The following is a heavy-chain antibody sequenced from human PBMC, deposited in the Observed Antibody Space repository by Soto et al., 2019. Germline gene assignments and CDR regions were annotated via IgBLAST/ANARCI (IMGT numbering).Heavy chain of an antibody. V-gene: IGHV1-8*01. CDR3: ARGSGLPAAMQPEANYYYYYMDV. Sequence: ASVKVSCKASGYTFTSYDINWVRQATGQGLEWMGWMNPNSGNTGYAQKFQGRVTMTRNTSISTAYMELSSLRSEDTAVYYCARGSGLPAAMQPEANYYYYYMDVWGKGTTVTVSS. J-gene: IGHJ6*03. D-gene: IGHD2-2*01. CDR1: GYTFTSYD. CDR2: MNPNSGNT.